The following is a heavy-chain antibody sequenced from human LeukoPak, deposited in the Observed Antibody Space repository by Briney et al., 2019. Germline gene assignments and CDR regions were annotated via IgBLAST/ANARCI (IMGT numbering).Heavy chain of an antibody. CDR2: ISSSSSYI. V-gene: IGHV3-21*01. CDR3: ARGRIAAAGTYAFDI. Sequence: GGSLRLSCAASGFTFSSYSMNWVRQAPGKGLEWVSSISSSSSYIYYADSVKGRFTISRDNAKNSLYLQMNSLRAEDTAVYYRARGRIAAAGTYAFDIWGQGTMVTVSS. D-gene: IGHD6-13*01. CDR1: GFTFSSYS. J-gene: IGHJ3*02.